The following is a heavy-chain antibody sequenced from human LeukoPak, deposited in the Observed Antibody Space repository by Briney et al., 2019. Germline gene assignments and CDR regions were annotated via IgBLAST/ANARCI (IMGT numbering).Heavy chain of an antibody. CDR1: GFTFSSYS. V-gene: IGHV3-48*01. CDR3: ARDYSVDY. J-gene: IGHJ4*02. Sequence: GGSLRLSCAASGFTFSSYSMNWVRQAPGKGLEWISYISSGSSTIYYADSVKGRLTISRDNAKNPLYLQMNSLRAEDTAVYYCARDYSVDYWGQGTLVTVSS. CDR2: ISSGSSTI. D-gene: IGHD2-15*01.